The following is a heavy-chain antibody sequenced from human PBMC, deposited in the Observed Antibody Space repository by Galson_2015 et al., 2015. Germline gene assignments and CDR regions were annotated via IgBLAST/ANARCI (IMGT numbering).Heavy chain of an antibody. D-gene: IGHD4-23*01. CDR2: TYSGGST. V-gene: IGHV3-53*01. CDR1: GLTVSSNY. CDR3: ARRNYGGNCVY. J-gene: IGHJ4*02. Sequence: SLSLSCAASGLTVSSNYMSWVRQAPGKGLESVSVTYSGGSTYYADSVKGRFTISRDNSKNTLYLQMNSRRAEDTAMYYCARRNYGGNCVYWGQGSLVTVSS.